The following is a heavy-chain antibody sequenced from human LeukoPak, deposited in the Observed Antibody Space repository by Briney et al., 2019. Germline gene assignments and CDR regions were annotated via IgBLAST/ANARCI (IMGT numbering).Heavy chain of an antibody. CDR1: GFTFNTYW. Sequence: GGSVSCSGSASGFTFNTYWMHRVPQAQGKGWVGVSRIISDGSSTSYADSVKGRFTISRDNAKNTLYLQMNSLRVEDTAVYYCARGDSGYDYYYYYYMDVWGKGTTVTVSS. CDR3: ARGDSGYDYYYYYYMDV. J-gene: IGHJ6*03. CDR2: IISDGSST. V-gene: IGHV3-74*01. D-gene: IGHD5-12*01.